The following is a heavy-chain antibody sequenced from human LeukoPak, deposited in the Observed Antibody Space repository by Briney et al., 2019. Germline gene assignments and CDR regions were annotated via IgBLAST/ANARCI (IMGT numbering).Heavy chain of an antibody. V-gene: IGHV4-38-2*02. CDR2: INHSGST. CDR3: ARRTVPGPHLHKGSGSYYGY. CDR1: GYSISSGYF. D-gene: IGHD3-10*01. J-gene: IGHJ4*02. Sequence: SETLSLTCTVSGYSISSGYFWGWIRQPPGKGLEWIGEINHSGSTNYNPSLKSRVTISVDTSKNQFSLKLSSVTAADTAVYYCARRTVPGPHLHKGSGSYYGYWGQGTLVTVSP.